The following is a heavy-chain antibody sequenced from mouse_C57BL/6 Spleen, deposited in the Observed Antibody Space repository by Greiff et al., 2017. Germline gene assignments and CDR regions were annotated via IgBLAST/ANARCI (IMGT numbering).Heavy chain of an antibody. J-gene: IGHJ4*01. CDR3: AREWNYYGSSLYAMDY. CDR1: GYTFTSYW. CDR2: IHPNSGST. Sequence: QVQLKQPGAELVKPGASVKLSCKASGYTFTSYWMHWVKQRPGQGLEWIGMIHPNSGSTNYNEKFKSKATLTVDKSSSTAYMQLSSLTSEDSAVYYCAREWNYYGSSLYAMDYWGQGTSVTVSS. D-gene: IGHD1-1*01. V-gene: IGHV1-64*01.